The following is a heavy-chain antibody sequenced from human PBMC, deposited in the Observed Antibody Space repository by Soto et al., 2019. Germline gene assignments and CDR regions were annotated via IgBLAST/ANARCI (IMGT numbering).Heavy chain of an antibody. CDR3: ASLRTYYYDSSGYYYFDY. CDR2: IIPIFGTA. CDR1: GGTFSSYA. V-gene: IGHV1-69*13. D-gene: IGHD3-22*01. Sequence: PSVKVSWKAAGGTFSSYAISWVRQAPGQGLEWMGGIIPIFGTANYAQKFQGRVTITADESTSTAYMELSSLRSEDTAVYYCASLRTYYYDSSGYYYFDYWGQGTLVTVSS. J-gene: IGHJ4*02.